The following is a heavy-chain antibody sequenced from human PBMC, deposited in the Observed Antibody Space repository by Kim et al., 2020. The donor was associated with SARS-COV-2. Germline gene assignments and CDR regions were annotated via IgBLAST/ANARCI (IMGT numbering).Heavy chain of an antibody. Sequence: ADSVKGRFTISRYNSKNTLYLQMNSLRAEDTAVYYCARDSSIAAAGTLDYWGQGTLVTVSS. CDR3: ARDSSIAAAGTLDY. V-gene: IGHV3-30*01. D-gene: IGHD6-13*01. J-gene: IGHJ4*02.